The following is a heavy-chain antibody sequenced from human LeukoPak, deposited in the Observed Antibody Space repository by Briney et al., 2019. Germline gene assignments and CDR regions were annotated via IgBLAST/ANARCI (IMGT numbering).Heavy chain of an antibody. CDR3: ARARIDPTGDWFDH. V-gene: IGHV1-3*01. CDR2: INAGNGNT. Sequence: ASVKVSCKASGYTFTSYAMNWVRQAPGRRLEWMGWINAGNGNTKYSQKFQGRVTITRDTSASTAYMELSSLRSEDTAVYYCARARIDPTGDWFDHWGQGTLVAVSS. CDR1: GYTFTSYA. D-gene: IGHD2-15*01. J-gene: IGHJ5*02.